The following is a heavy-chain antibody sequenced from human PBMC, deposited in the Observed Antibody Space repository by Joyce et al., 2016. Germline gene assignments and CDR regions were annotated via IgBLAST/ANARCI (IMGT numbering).Heavy chain of an antibody. Sequence: QVQLQESGPGLVKPSQTLSLTCTVSGDSFSSDDYYWSWIRQSPGKGLECIGYIRYTGSAYYNPPLKSRLTMSLATSKNQFSLRLTSVTTADTAMYYCARAAVMTASSGWFDPWGQGNLVIVSS. CDR2: IRYTGSA. J-gene: IGHJ5*02. V-gene: IGHV4-30-4*01. D-gene: IGHD2-21*02. CDR1: GDSFSSDDYY. CDR3: ARAAVMTASSGWFDP.